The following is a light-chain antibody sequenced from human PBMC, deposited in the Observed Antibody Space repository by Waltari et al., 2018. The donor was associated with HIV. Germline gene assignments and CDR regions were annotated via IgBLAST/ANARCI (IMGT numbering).Light chain of an antibody. V-gene: IGLV2-14*03. CDR3: NSYTTSSTLHVV. Sequence: QSALTQPASVSGSPGQSITISCTGTSRDVGGYNSVSWYQHHPGKAPKLMIYDVRNRPSGVSNRFSGSKSGNTASLTISGLQAEDEADYYCNSYTTSSTLHVVFGGGTKLTVL. J-gene: IGLJ2*01. CDR1: SRDVGGYNS. CDR2: DVR.